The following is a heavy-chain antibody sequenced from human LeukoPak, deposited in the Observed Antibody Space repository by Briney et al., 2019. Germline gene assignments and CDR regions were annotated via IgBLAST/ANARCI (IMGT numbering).Heavy chain of an antibody. CDR1: GDSVSSNSAA. CDR3: ARGGPATGTLRYYGLDV. Sequence: SRTLSLTCGISGDSVSSNSAAWNWIRQSPSRGLEWLGRTYYRSKWYIDYAVSVKSRITINPDTSKNQFSLQLKSVTPEDTAVYYCARGGPATGTLRYYGLDVWGQGTTITVSS. V-gene: IGHV6-1*01. J-gene: IGHJ6*02. CDR2: TYYRSKWYI. D-gene: IGHD6-13*01.